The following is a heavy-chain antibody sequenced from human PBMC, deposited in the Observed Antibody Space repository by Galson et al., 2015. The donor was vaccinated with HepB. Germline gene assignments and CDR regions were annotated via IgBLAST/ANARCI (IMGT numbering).Heavy chain of an antibody. CDR1: GFSLSTSGMC. D-gene: IGHD3-10*01. V-gene: IGHV2-70*11. CDR2: IDWDDDK. J-gene: IGHJ4*02. CDR3: ARINYYGSGSYV. Sequence: PALVKPTQTLTLTRTFSGFSLSTSGMCVSWIRQPPGKALEWLARIDWDDDKYYSTSLKTRLTISKDTSKNQVVLTMTNMDPVDTATYYCARINYYGSGSYVWGQGTLVTVSS.